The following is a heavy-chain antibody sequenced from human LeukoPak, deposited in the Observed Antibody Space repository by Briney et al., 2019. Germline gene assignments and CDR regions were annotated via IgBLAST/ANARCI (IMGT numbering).Heavy chain of an antibody. Sequence: PSETLSLTCTVSGGSISYSYYWGWIRQPPGKGLDWIGSIYYSGSTYYNPSLKSRVTISVDTSKNQFSLKVSSVTAADTAVYYCARRELLSTPDAFDIWGQGTMVTVSS. J-gene: IGHJ3*02. V-gene: IGHV4-39*01. CDR3: ARRELLSTPDAFDI. CDR2: IYYSGST. D-gene: IGHD3-10*01. CDR1: GGSISYSYY.